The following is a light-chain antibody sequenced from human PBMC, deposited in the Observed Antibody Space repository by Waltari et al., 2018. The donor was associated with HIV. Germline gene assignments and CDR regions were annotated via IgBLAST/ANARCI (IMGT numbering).Light chain of an antibody. V-gene: IGLV2-23*01. CDR1: SSDVGSYNL. J-gene: IGLJ3*02. CDR3: CSYAGTSNWV. Sequence: QSALTQPASVSGSPGQSITISCTGSSSDVGSYNLVSWYQQHPGKAPKLMIYEGIKRPSGVSNRFSGSKFGNTASLTISGLQAEDEADYYCCSYAGTSNWVFGGGTKLTVL. CDR2: EGI.